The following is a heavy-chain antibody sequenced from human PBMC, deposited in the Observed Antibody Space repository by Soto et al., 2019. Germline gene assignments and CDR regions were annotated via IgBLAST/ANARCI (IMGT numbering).Heavy chain of an antibody. CDR2: IDPSDSYT. CDR1: GYSFTSYW. Sequence: PGESLKISWKGSGYSFTSYWISWVRQMPGKGREWMGRIDPSDSYTNYSPSFQGHVTISADKSISTAYLQWSSLKASDTAMYYCAREDYYDSSGPRSGMDVWGQGTTVTVSS. V-gene: IGHV5-10-1*01. CDR3: AREDYYDSSGPRSGMDV. J-gene: IGHJ6*02. D-gene: IGHD3-22*01.